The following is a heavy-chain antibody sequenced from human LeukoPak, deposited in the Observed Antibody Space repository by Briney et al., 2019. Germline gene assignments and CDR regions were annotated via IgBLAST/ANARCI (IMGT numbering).Heavy chain of an antibody. J-gene: IGHJ5*02. D-gene: IGHD2-2*01. CDR3: ARDCSSTSWARGNWFDP. Sequence: SETLSLTCTVSGGSISSYYWSWIRQPAGKGLEWIGRIYTSGSTNYNPSLKSRVTMSVDTSKNQFSLKLSSVTAADTAVYYCARDCSSTSWARGNWFDPWGQGTLVTVPS. CDR2: IYTSGST. CDR1: GGSISSYY. V-gene: IGHV4-4*07.